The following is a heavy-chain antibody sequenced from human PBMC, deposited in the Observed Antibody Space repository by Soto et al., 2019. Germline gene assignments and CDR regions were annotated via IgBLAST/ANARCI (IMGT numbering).Heavy chain of an antibody. Sequence: GASVKVSCKASGYTFTSYDINWVRQATGQGLEWMGWMNPNSGNTGYAQKFQGRVTMTRNTSISTAYMELSSLGSEDTAVDYCGIAARPNYYYYYMDVWGKGTTVTVSS. CDR1: GYTFTSYD. CDR2: MNPNSGNT. CDR3: GIAARPNYYYYYMDV. J-gene: IGHJ6*03. D-gene: IGHD6-6*01. V-gene: IGHV1-8*01.